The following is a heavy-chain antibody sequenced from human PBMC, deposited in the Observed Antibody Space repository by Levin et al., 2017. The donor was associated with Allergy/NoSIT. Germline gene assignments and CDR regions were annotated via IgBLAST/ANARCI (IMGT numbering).Heavy chain of an antibody. V-gene: IGHV4-31*03. CDR2: IYYSGST. J-gene: IGHJ4*02. CDR3: ARIPARPPYYFDF. D-gene: IGHD6-6*01. CDR1: GASISSSGYY. Sequence: SETLSLTCTVSGASISSSGYYWSWIRQHPGKGLEWIGYIYYSGSTYYSPSLKSRLTISVDTSKSQFSLKLSSVTAADTAVYYCARIPARPPYYFDFWGQGTLVTVSS.